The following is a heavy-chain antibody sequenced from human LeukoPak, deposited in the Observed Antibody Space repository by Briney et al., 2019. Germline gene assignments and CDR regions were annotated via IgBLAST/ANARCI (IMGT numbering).Heavy chain of an antibody. V-gene: IGHV4-39*07. CDR3: ARRDILTGSEY. CDR1: GGSISSSSYY. D-gene: IGHD3-9*01. J-gene: IGHJ4*02. Sequence: SETLSLTCTVSGGSISSSSYYWGWIRQPPGKGLEWIGSIYYSGSTYYNPSLKSRVTISVDTSKNQFSLKLSSVTAADTAVYCCARRDILTGSEYWGQGTLVTVSS. CDR2: IYYSGST.